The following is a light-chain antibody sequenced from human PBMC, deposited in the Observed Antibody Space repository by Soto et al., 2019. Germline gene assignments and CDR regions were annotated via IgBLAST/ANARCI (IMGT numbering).Light chain of an antibody. CDR2: DVT. V-gene: IGLV2-8*01. J-gene: IGLJ1*01. CDR1: SSDIGGYNS. Sequence: QSVLTQSPSASGSPGQSVTIFCTGTSSDIGGYNSVTWYQQHPGTAPKVMIYDVTKRPSGVPDRFSGSKSGNTASLNVSALQVYDEADYYCSSHTDRQNLVCGSGTKLTVL. CDR3: SSHTDRQNLV.